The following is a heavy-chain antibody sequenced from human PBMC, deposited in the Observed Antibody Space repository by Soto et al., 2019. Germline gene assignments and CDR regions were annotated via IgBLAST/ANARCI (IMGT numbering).Heavy chain of an antibody. D-gene: IGHD3-3*02. Sequence: SETLSLTCIVSSGSISIDAYYWSWLRQPPGKGLEWIGDIFYNGNTHYNPSLRSRITMSIDTSKNQFSLKLTSVTAADRAVYYCASPKIAFYNWFDPWGQGTLVTVSS. J-gene: IGHJ5*02. CDR2: IFYNGNT. V-gene: IGHV4-30-4*01. CDR3: ASPKIAFYNWFDP. CDR1: SGSISIDAYY.